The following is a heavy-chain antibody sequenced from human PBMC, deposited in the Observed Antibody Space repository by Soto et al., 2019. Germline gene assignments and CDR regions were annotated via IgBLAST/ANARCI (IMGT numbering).Heavy chain of an antibody. Sequence: NPSETLSLTCAVYGGSFSGYYWSWIRQPPGKGLEWIGEINHSGSTNYNPSLKSRVTISVDTSKNQFSLKLSSVTAADTAVYYCARSSRYYDFWSGYLNWGQGTLVTVSS. D-gene: IGHD3-3*01. CDR2: INHSGST. CDR1: GGSFSGYY. J-gene: IGHJ4*02. V-gene: IGHV4-34*01. CDR3: ARSSRYYDFWSGYLN.